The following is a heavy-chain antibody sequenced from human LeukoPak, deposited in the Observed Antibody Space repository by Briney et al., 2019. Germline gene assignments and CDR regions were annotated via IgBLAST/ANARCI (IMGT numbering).Heavy chain of an antibody. Sequence: ASVKVSCKASGGTFSSYAISWVRQAPGQGLEWMGGIIPIFGTANYAQKFQGRVTITTDESTSTAYMELSSLRSEDTAVYYCARTRSDFWSGNDDWYFDLWGRGTLVTVSS. CDR2: IIPIFGTA. V-gene: IGHV1-69*05. D-gene: IGHD3-3*01. CDR3: ARTRSDFWSGNDDWYFDL. J-gene: IGHJ2*01. CDR1: GGTFSSYA.